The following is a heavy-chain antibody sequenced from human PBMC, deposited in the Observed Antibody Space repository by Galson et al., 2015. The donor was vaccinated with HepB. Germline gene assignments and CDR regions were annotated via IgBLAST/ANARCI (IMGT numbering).Heavy chain of an antibody. J-gene: IGHJ6*02. D-gene: IGHD3-22*01. CDR2: INPSGGST. V-gene: IGHV1-46*04. Sequence: SVKVSCKASGYTFTSYYMHWVRQAPGQGLEWMGIINPSGGSTSCAQKLQGRVTMTRDTSTSTVYMELSSLRSEDTAVYYCAREYYYDSSGYYSYYYYGMDVWGQGTTVTVSS. CDR3: AREYYYDSSGYYSYYYYGMDV. CDR1: GYTFTSYY.